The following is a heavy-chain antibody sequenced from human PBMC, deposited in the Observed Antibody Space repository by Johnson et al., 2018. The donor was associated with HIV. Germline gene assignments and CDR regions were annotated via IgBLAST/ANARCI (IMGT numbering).Heavy chain of an antibody. D-gene: IGHD3-9*01. CDR3: ARAGDYDMLTGSLMKGTFDV. V-gene: IGHV3-13*01. CDR2: ITTAGDA. CDR1: GFTFSSYD. Sequence: EMQLVESGGGLAQPGGSLRLSCASSGFTFSSYDMHWVRQGTGEALEWVSAITTAGDAYYADSVKGRFPISRENAKNSLYLQMSGLSAGDTAIYYCARAGDYDMLTGSLMKGTFDVWGQGTMVTVSS. J-gene: IGHJ3*01.